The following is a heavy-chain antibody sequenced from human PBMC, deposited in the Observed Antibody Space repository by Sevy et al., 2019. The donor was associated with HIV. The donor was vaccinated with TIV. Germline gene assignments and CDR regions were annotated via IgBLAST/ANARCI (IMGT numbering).Heavy chain of an antibody. Sequence: ASVKVSCKASGYTFTSYDINWVRQATGQGLEWMGWMNPNSGNTGYAQKFQGRVTMTRNTSISTAYMELSSLRSEDTAVYYCARAYSSSWYGVYYYYGMDVWGQGTMVTVSS. CDR1: GYTFTSYD. CDR2: MNPNSGNT. CDR3: ARAYSSSWYGVYYYYGMDV. D-gene: IGHD6-13*01. J-gene: IGHJ6*02. V-gene: IGHV1-8*01.